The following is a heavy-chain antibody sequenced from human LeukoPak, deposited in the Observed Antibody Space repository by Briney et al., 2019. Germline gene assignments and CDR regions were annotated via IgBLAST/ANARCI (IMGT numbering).Heavy chain of an antibody. D-gene: IGHD6-13*01. Sequence: SETLSLTCTVSGGSISSGGYYWSWIRQPPGKGLEWIGYIYHSGSTYYNPSLKSRVTISVDRSKNQFSLKLSSVAAADTAVYYCARVPRTYSSSWGVKVGDAFDIWGQGTMVTVSS. CDR1: GGSISSGGYY. J-gene: IGHJ3*02. CDR2: IYHSGST. V-gene: IGHV4-30-2*01. CDR3: ARVPRTYSSSWGVKVGDAFDI.